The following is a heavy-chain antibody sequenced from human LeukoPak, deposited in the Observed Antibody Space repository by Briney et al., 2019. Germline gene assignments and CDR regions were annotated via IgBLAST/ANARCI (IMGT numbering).Heavy chain of an antibody. CDR1: GFTFSSYW. D-gene: IGHD4-17*01. V-gene: IGHV3-7*01. CDR3: ARVGARQILEY. Sequence: SGGSLRLSCAASGFTFSSYWMSWVRQAPGKGLEWVANIKQDGSEKYYLDSVKGRFTVSRDNAKNSLYLQMNSLRAEDTAVYYCARVGARQILEYWGQGTLVTVSS. J-gene: IGHJ4*02. CDR2: IKQDGSEK.